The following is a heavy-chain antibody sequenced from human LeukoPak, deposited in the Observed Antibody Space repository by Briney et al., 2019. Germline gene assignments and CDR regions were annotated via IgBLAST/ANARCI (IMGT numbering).Heavy chain of an antibody. CDR1: GFTFRSYG. D-gene: IGHD5-12*01. J-gene: IGHJ4*02. Sequence: GGSLRLSCAASGFTFRSYGMHWVRQAPGKGLVWVSRINSDGSSTTYADSVKGRFTISRDNAKNTLYLQMNSLRAEDTAVYYCVGAYDLRFWGQGTLVTVSS. CDR2: INSDGSST. V-gene: IGHV3-74*01. CDR3: VGAYDLRF.